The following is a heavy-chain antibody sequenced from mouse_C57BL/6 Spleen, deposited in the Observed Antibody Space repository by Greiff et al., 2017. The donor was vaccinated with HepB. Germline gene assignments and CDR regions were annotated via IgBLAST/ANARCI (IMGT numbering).Heavy chain of an antibody. CDR1: GYTFTSYW. D-gene: IGHD4-1*01. Sequence: VQLQQPGAELVMPGASVKLSCKASGYTFTSYWMHWVKQRPGQGLEWIGEIDPSDSYTNYNQKFKGKSTLTVDKSSSTAYMQLSSLTSEDSAVYYCARGSLTGTRYFDYWGQGTTLTVSS. J-gene: IGHJ2*01. CDR2: IDPSDSYT. CDR3: ARGSLTGTRYFDY. V-gene: IGHV1-69*01.